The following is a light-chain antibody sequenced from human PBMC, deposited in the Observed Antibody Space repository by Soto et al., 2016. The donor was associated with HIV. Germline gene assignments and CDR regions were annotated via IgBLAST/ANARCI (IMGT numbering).Light chain of an antibody. CDR1: KLGDKF. V-gene: IGLV3-1*01. CDR2: QDN. J-gene: IGLJ3*02. Sequence: SYELTQPPSMSVSPGQTATITCSGHKLGDKFASWYQQKLGQSPMLVIYQDNRRPSGIPERFSGSNSGSTATLTISGTQTMDEADYYCQAWDNRVVFGGGTKLTVL. CDR3: QAWDNRVV.